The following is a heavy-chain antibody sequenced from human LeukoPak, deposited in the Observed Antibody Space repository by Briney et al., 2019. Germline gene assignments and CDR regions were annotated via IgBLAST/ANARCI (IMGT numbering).Heavy chain of an antibody. Sequence: GSSVKVSCKASGGTFSSYAISWVRQAPGQGLEWMGGIIPIFGTANYAQKFQGRVTITTDESTSTAYMELSSLRSEDTAVYYCAREDMVRDNYCYYYMDVWGKGTTVTVSS. CDR3: AREDMVRDNYCYYYMDV. V-gene: IGHV1-69*05. J-gene: IGHJ6*03. D-gene: IGHD3-10*01. CDR1: GGTFSSYA. CDR2: IIPIFGTA.